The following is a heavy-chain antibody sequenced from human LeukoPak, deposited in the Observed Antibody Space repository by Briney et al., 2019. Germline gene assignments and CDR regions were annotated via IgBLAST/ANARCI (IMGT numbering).Heavy chain of an antibody. CDR3: ARGTTRGPHDAFDI. Sequence: GGSLRLSCAASGFTFSSYGMHWVRQAPGKGLEWVAVIWYDGSNKYYADSVKGRFTISRDNSKNTLYLQMNSLRAEDTAVYYCARGTTRGPHDAFDIWGQGTMVTVSS. CDR1: GFTFSSYG. CDR2: IWYDGSNK. V-gene: IGHV3-30*19. D-gene: IGHD1-7*01. J-gene: IGHJ3*02.